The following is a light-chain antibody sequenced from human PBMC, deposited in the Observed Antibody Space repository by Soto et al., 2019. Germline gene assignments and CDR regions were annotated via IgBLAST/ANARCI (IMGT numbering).Light chain of an antibody. CDR3: CSYVGGYSYV. CDR1: SSDTAGYNY. V-gene: IGLV2-11*01. J-gene: IGLJ1*01. Sequence: QSALTQPASVSGSPGQSITISCTGTSSDTAGYNYVSWYQQHPGKAPKLMIYEVSKRPSGVPDRFSGSKSGNTASLTISGLQAEDEADYYCCSYVGGYSYVFGIGTKLTVL. CDR2: EVS.